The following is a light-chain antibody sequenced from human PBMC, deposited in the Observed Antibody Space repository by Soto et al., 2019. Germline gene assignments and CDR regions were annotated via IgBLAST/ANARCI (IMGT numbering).Light chain of an antibody. Sequence: IQMTQSPSTLSVSVGDRVTITCRASQTISSWLAWYQQKPGKAPKLLIYKASTLKSGVPSRFSGSGSGTEFTLTISSLQPDDFATYYCQHYNSYSEAFGQGTKVEI. CDR3: QHYNSYSEA. V-gene: IGKV1-5*03. CDR1: QTISSW. J-gene: IGKJ1*01. CDR2: KAS.